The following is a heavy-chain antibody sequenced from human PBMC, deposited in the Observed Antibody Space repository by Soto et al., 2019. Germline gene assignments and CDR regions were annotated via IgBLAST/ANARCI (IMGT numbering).Heavy chain of an antibody. CDR1: GFTFSSYG. D-gene: IGHD6-19*01. V-gene: IGHV3-33*01. J-gene: IGHJ4*02. CDR2: IWYDGSNK. CDR3: ARDRAVDGTRAFDY. Sequence: QVQLVESGGGVVQPGRSLRLSCAASGFTFSSYGMHWVRQAPGKGLEWVAVIWYDGSNKYYADSVKGRFTISRDNSKNTLYLQMNSLRAEDTAVYYCARDRAVDGTRAFDYWGQGTLVTVSS.